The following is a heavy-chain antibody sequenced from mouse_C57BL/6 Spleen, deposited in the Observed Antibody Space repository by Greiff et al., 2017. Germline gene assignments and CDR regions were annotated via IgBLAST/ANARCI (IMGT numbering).Heavy chain of an antibody. Sequence: VKLQESGPELVKPGASVKISCKASGYAFSSSWMNWVKQRPGKGLEWIGRIYPGDGDTNYNGKFKGKATLTADKSSSTAYMQLSSLTSEDSAVYFCARWLLLSYAMDYWGQGASVTVS. CDR2: IYPGDGDT. V-gene: IGHV1-82*01. CDR1: GYAFSSSW. J-gene: IGHJ4*01. CDR3: ARWLLLSYAMDY. D-gene: IGHD2-3*01.